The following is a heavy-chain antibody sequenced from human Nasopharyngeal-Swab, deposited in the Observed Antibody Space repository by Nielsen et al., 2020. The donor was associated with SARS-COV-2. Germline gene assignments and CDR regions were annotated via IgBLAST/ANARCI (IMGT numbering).Heavy chain of an antibody. CDR2: VWFDGTNK. D-gene: IGHD3-22*01. Sequence: VRQAPGKGLEWVAIVWFDGTNKYYADSVKGRFIISRDSSKNTLYLQMNSLRAEDAAVYYCARDSGFTFGYWIFDYWGQGTLVTVSS. J-gene: IGHJ4*02. V-gene: IGHV3-33*01. CDR3: ARDSGFTFGYWIFDY.